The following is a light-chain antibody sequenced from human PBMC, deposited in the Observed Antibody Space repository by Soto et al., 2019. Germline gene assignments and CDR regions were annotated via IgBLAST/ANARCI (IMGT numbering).Light chain of an antibody. V-gene: IGKV1-39*01. J-gene: IGKJ4*01. Sequence: DIQMTQSPSSLSASVGDRVTITCRASQNISSYLNWYQQKPGKAPNLLIYAASSLQSGVPSRFRGSGSGTDFTLTISSLQPEDSATYYCQQSYSTPLFGGGTKVEIK. CDR2: AAS. CDR3: QQSYSTPL. CDR1: QNISSY.